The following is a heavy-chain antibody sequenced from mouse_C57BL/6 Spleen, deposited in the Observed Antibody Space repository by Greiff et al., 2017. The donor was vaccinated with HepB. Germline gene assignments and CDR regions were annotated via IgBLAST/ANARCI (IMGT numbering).Heavy chain of an antibody. D-gene: IGHD2-5*01. V-gene: IGHV14-4*01. Sequence: VQLQQSGAELVRPGASVKVSCTASGFNIKDDYMHWVKQRPEQGLEWIGWIDPENGDTEYASKFQGKATITADTSSNTAYLQLSSLTSEDTAVYYCATSPHSNYVFACWGQGTLVTVSA. CDR1: GFNIKDDY. J-gene: IGHJ3*01. CDR3: ATSPHSNYVFAC. CDR2: IDPENGDT.